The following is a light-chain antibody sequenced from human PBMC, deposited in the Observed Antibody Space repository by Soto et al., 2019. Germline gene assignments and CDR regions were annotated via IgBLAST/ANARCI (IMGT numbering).Light chain of an antibody. CDR2: GAS. CDR3: QQYGSSPYT. CDR1: QSVSSSY. V-gene: IGKV3-20*01. J-gene: IGKJ2*01. Sequence: EIVLTQSPGTLSLSPGERATLSCRASQSVSSSYLAWHQQKPGQAPRLLIYGASSRATGIPDRFSGSGSGTDFTLTISRLEPEDFAVYYCQQYGSSPYTFGQGTKVDIK.